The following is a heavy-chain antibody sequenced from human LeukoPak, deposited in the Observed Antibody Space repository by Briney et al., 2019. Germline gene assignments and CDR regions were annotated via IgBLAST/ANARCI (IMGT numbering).Heavy chain of an antibody. V-gene: IGHV3-30-3*01. CDR2: ISYDGSNK. CDR1: GYIFTAYY. CDR3: ARDQMDDCSGGSCYSPLNYFDY. D-gene: IGHD2-15*01. Sequence: SLKVSCKASGYIFTAYYIHWVRQAPGKGLEWVAVISYDGSNKYYADSVKGRFTISRDNSKNTLYLQMNSLRAEDTAVYYCARDQMDDCSGGSCYSPLNYFDYWGQGTLVTVSS. J-gene: IGHJ4*02.